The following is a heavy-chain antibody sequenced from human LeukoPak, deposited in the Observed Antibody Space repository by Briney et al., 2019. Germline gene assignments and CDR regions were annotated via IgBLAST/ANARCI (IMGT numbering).Heavy chain of an antibody. Sequence: GGSLRLSCAASGFTFSDYGLYWVRQAQGKGLEWVATMSYDEKKYHADSVKGRFTISRDNSKSTLYLQMNSLRAEDTAVYYCTTDELDILTGYQKWGYYWGQGTLVTVSS. CDR2: MSYDEKK. CDR3: TTDELDILTGYQKWGYY. CDR1: GFTFSDYG. D-gene: IGHD3-9*01. V-gene: IGHV3-30*04. J-gene: IGHJ4*02.